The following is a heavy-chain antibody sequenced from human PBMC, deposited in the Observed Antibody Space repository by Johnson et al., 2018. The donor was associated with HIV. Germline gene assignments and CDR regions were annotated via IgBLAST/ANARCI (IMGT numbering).Heavy chain of an antibody. CDR2: ISYDGSNK. CDR3: AKERAYIRSFDI. J-gene: IGHJ3*02. CDR1: GFTFSSYG. V-gene: IGHV3-30*18. D-gene: IGHD1-14*01. Sequence: VQLVESGGGVVQPGRSLRLSCAASGFTFSSYGIHWVRRDPGKGLEWVALISYDGSNKYYAESVKGRFTISRDNSKNTLHLQINSLRAEDTAMYYCAKERAYIRSFDIWGQGTVVTVSS.